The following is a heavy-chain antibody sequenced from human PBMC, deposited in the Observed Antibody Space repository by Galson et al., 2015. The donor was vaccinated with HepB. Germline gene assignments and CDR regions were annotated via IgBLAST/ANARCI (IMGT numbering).Heavy chain of an antibody. CDR2: IYYSGST. V-gene: IGHV4-59*01. CDR1: GGSISGSY. CDR3: ASSLSGSGGWYSVGWYPLGY. J-gene: IGHJ4*02. D-gene: IGHD6-19*01. Sequence: SETLSLTCTVSGGSISGSYWSWIRQPPGKGLEYIGYIYYSGSTDYNPSLKSRVTISVDTSKNQFSLKLSSVTAADTAVYYCASSLSGSGGWYSVGWYPLGYWGQGTLVTVSS.